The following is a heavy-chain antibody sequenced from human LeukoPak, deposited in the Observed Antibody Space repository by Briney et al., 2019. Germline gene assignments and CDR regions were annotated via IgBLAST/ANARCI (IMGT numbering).Heavy chain of an antibody. V-gene: IGHV3-23*01. CDR2: ISGNGGST. Sequence: PGGSLRLSCTASGFTFSNYAMSWVRQAPGKGLEWVSAISGNGGSTFDADSVEGRFTISRDNSENTLYLQMNSLRAEDTALYYCSRDGEHGYNDIDFWGQGTLVTVSS. J-gene: IGHJ4*02. CDR1: GFTFSNYA. D-gene: IGHD5-24*01. CDR3: SRDGEHGYNDIDF.